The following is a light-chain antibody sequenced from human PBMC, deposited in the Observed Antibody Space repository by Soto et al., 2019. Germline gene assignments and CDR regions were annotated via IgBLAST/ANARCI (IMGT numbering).Light chain of an antibody. J-gene: IGLJ2*01. Sequence: QSVLTQPASVSGSPGQSITISCTGTSSDVGGYNYVSWYQQHPGKASKLMIYXXXXXXXXXXNXXXGSKSGNTASLTISGLQAXXXXDYYCSSYTSSSTVVFGGGTKLTVL. CDR1: SSDVGGYNY. CDR2: XXX. CDR3: SSYTSSSTVV. V-gene: IGLV2-14*01.